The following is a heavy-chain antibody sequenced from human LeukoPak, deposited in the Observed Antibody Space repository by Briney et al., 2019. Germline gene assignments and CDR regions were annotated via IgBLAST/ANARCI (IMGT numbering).Heavy chain of an antibody. J-gene: IGHJ4*02. CDR3: ARLYSSSWYSVDY. Sequence: GGSLRLSCAASGFTFSSYAMHWVRQAPGKGLEWVAVISYDGSNKYYADSVKGRFTISRDNSKNTLYLQMNSLRAEDTAVYYCARLYSSSWYSVDYWGQGTLVTVSS. V-gene: IGHV3-30-3*01. CDR1: GFTFSSYA. CDR2: ISYDGSNK. D-gene: IGHD6-13*01.